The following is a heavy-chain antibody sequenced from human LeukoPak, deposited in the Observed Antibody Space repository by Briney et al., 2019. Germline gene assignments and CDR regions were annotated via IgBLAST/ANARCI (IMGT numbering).Heavy chain of an antibody. CDR3: VRHDGRGGATMGAFDS. V-gene: IGHV4-39*01. CDR2: VYYGRTT. D-gene: IGHD5-12*01. J-gene: IGHJ5*01. CDR1: AASFISSSHH. Sequence: SETLSLTCTVSAASFISSSHHWGWIRQSPGKGLEWIGTVYYGRTTYYNPFLDGRVTISLDTSANHFSLQLNSVTAADTAAYYCVRHDGRGGATMGAFDSWGQGSLVTVSS.